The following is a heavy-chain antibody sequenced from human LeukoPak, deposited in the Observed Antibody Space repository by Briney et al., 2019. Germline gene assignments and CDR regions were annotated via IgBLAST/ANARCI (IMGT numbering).Heavy chain of an antibody. Sequence: GGSLRLSCAASGFTFSSYWMSWVRQAPGKGLEWVANIKQDGSEKYCVDSVKGRFTISRDNAKNSLYLQMNSLRAEDTAVYYCARDSPGYFDWLSPYYYGMDVWGQGTTVTVSS. D-gene: IGHD3-9*01. CDR3: ARDSPGYFDWLSPYYYGMDV. V-gene: IGHV3-7*03. CDR2: IKQDGSEK. CDR1: GFTFSSYW. J-gene: IGHJ6*02.